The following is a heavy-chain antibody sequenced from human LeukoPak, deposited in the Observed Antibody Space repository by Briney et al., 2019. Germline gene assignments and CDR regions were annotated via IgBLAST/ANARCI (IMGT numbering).Heavy chain of an antibody. CDR1: GFTFSSYS. D-gene: IGHD6-6*01. V-gene: IGHV3-21*06. CDR3: SRYNTSSWDY. J-gene: IGHJ4*02. Sequence: PGGSLRLSCAASGFTFSSYSMNWVRQAPGKGLEWVSSISGSSSYIYYADSVKGRFTISRDTSKNMLYLQMNSLRAEDTAVYYCSRYNTSSWDYWGQGTLVTVSS. CDR2: ISGSSSYI.